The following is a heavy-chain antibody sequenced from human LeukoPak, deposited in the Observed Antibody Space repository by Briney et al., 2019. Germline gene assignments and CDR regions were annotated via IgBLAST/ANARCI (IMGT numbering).Heavy chain of an antibody. V-gene: IGHV3-64*01. Sequence: GGSLRLSCAASGFTFNGYAMHWVRQAPGKGLEYVSGISSNGRSTHYSSSVKGRFTISRDNSTNTLYLQMGSLRPEDMALYYCARTQNPSIYYYYYMDVWGKGTTVTVSS. J-gene: IGHJ6*03. CDR2: ISSNGRST. CDR3: ARTQNPSIYYYYYMDV. CDR1: GFTFNGYA. D-gene: IGHD1-14*01.